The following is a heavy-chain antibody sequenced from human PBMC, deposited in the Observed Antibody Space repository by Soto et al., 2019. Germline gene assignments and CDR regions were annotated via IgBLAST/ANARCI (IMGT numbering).Heavy chain of an antibody. Sequence: ASVKVSCKASGYTFTSYGFSWVRQAPGQGLEWMGWISAYNGNTNYAQKLQGRVTMTTDTSTSTAYMELRSLRSDDTAMYYCARAFEDPMVRGLTRTIHMDVWGKGTTVTVSS. CDR3: ARAFEDPMVRGLTRTIHMDV. CDR2: ISAYNGNT. J-gene: IGHJ6*03. V-gene: IGHV1-18*01. CDR1: GYTFTSYG. D-gene: IGHD3-10*01.